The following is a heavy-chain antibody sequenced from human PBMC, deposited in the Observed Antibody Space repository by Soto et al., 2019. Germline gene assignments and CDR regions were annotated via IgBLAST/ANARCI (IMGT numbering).Heavy chain of an antibody. V-gene: IGHV4-31*01. CDR2: ISYGGST. D-gene: IGHD5-18*01. CDR1: GGSINSGGYC. J-gene: IGHJ4*02. Sequence: QVQLQESGPGLMKPSQTLSLTCTVSGGSINSGGYCWSWIRQHPGKGLDWIGCISYGGSTSYNPXLXSXXTISVDTSKNQFSLKLSSVTAADTAVYYCSRGILVWGQGTLITVSS. CDR3: SRGILV.